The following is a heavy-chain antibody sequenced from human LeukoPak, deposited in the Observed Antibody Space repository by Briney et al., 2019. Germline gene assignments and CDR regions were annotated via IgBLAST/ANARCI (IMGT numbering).Heavy chain of an antibody. CDR1: GGSFSGYY. D-gene: IGHD3-16*01. CDR3: VRDRGLGRGFDP. Sequence: KPSETLSLTCAVYGGSFSGYYWSWIRQPPGKGLEWIGEINHSGSTNYSPSLKSRVIMSFDPSKNQFSLKLNSVTAADTAFYYCVRDRGLGRGFDPWGQGTMVTVSS. CDR2: INHSGST. V-gene: IGHV4-34*01. J-gene: IGHJ5*02.